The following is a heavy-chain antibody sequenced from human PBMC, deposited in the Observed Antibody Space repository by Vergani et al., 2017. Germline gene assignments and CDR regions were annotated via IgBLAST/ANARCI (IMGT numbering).Heavy chain of an antibody. V-gene: IGHV3-53*01. Sequence: EVQLVEPGGGLIQPGGSLRLSCAASGFTLSSHDMSWVRQAPGQGLEWVSVIYIGGSTYYADSVKGRFTISRDNSKNTLYLQMNSLRAEDTAVYYCARVPINDFLFDYWGQGTVVTVSS. CDR1: GFTLSSHD. CDR2: IYIGGST. CDR3: ARVPINDFLFDY. D-gene: IGHD2-2*01. J-gene: IGHJ4*02.